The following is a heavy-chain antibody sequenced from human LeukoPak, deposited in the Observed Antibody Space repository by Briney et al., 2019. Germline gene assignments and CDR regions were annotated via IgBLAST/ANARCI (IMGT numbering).Heavy chain of an antibody. CDR1: GGSFSGYY. CDR2: INHSGST. CDR3: AREAAWYPPYGMDV. D-gene: IGHD2-15*01. J-gene: IGHJ6*02. V-gene: IGHV4-34*01. Sequence: PSETLSLTCAVYGGSFSGYYWSWIRQPPGKGLEWIGEINHSGSTNYNPSLKCRVTISVDTSKNQFSLKLSSVTAADTAVYYCAREAAWYPPYGMDVWGQGTTVTVSS.